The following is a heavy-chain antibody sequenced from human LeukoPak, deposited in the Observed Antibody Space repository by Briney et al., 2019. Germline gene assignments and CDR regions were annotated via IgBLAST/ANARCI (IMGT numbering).Heavy chain of an antibody. Sequence: GGSLRLSCAASGFIFSSYSVSWVRQAPGKGLEWVSVITGSGGNTYYADSVKGRFTISKDNSKNTVYLQMSSLRVDDTAVYYCAKAASSSWPSYYYGMDVWGQGTTVTVSS. V-gene: IGHV3-23*01. D-gene: IGHD6-13*01. J-gene: IGHJ6*02. CDR1: GFIFSSYS. CDR2: ITGSGGNT. CDR3: AKAASSSWPSYYYGMDV.